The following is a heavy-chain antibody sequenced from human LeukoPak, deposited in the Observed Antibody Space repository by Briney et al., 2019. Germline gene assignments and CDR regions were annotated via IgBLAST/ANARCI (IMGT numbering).Heavy chain of an antibody. Sequence: ASVKVSCKASGYTFTSYYMHWVRQAPGQGLEWMGIINPSGGSTSYAQKFQGRVTMTRDMSTSTVYMELSSLRSDDTAVYYCASSSGYLKYYFDYWGQGTLVTVSS. CDR1: GYTFTSYY. V-gene: IGHV1-46*01. CDR3: ASSSGYLKYYFDY. D-gene: IGHD3-22*01. CDR2: INPSGGST. J-gene: IGHJ4*02.